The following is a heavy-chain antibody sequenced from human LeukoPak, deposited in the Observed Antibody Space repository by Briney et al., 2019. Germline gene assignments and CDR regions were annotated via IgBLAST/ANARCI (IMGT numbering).Heavy chain of an antibody. V-gene: IGHV4-61*02. CDR2: IYASGST. CDR1: GGSISSGNYY. D-gene: IGHD6-19*01. CDR3: ARVPYSSGWYQPIDY. J-gene: IGHJ4*02. Sequence: SETLSLTCTVSGGSISSGNYYWSWIRQPAGKGLEWIGRIYASGSTNYNPSLKSRVTISVDTSKNQFSLKLSSVTAADTAVYYCARVPYSSGWYQPIDYWGQGTLVTVSS.